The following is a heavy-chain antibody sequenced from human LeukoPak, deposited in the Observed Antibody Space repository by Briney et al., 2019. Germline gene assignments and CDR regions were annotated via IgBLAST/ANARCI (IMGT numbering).Heavy chain of an antibody. CDR3: ARDPRIGYCSGGTCSFLDY. D-gene: IGHD2-15*01. CDR1: GFTFSNYG. Sequence: GGSLRLSCAASGFTFSNYGMHWVRQAPGKGLEWVAVIWYDGSNKYYADSVKGRFTISRDNSKSTLYLQMNSLRAEDTAVYYCARDPRIGYCSGGTCSFLDYWGQGTLVTVSS. CDR2: IWYDGSNK. J-gene: IGHJ4*02. V-gene: IGHV3-33*01.